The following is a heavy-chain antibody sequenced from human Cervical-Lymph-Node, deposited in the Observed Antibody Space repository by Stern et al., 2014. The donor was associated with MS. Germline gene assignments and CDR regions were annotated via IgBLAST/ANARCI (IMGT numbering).Heavy chain of an antibody. CDR1: GFTFSSYA. CDR3: ARDLPVLWRAAAFLPGYGMDV. CDR2: ISYDGSNK. Sequence: VQLVQSGGGVVQPGRSLRLSCAASGFTFSSYAMHWVRQAPGKGLEWVAVISYDGSNKYYADSVKGRFTISRDNSKNTLYLQMNSLRAEDTAVYYCARDLPVLWRAAAFLPGYGMDVWGQGTTVTVSS. J-gene: IGHJ6*02. V-gene: IGHV3-30*04. D-gene: IGHD6-13*01.